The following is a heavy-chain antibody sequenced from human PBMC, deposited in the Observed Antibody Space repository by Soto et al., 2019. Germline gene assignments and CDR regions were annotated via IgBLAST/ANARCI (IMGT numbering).Heavy chain of an antibody. V-gene: IGHV4-31*03. D-gene: IGHD3-3*01. CDR3: ARDRVPTYYDFWSGYQRGGYFDY. Sequence: SETLSLTCTVSGGSISSGGYYWSWIRQHPGKGLEWIGYIYYSGSTYYNPSLKSRVTISVDTSKNQFSLKLSSVTAADTAVYYCARDRVPTYYDFWSGYQRGGYFDYWGQGTLVTVSS. CDR2: IYYSGST. CDR1: GGSISSGGYY. J-gene: IGHJ4*02.